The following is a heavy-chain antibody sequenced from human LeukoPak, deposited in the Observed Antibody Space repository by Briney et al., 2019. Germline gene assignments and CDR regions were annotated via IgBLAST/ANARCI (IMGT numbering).Heavy chain of an antibody. D-gene: IGHD5-12*01. CDR3: AKEAPTNSGYDHFDY. V-gene: IGHV3-30*18. Sequence: GGSLRLSCAASGFTFSNYGMHWVRQAPGKGLEWVAVISYDGSNKYYADSVKGRFAISRDNSKNTLYLQMNSLRAEDTAVYYCAKEAPTNSGYDHFDYWGQGTLVTVSS. CDR1: GFTFSNYG. J-gene: IGHJ4*02. CDR2: ISYDGSNK.